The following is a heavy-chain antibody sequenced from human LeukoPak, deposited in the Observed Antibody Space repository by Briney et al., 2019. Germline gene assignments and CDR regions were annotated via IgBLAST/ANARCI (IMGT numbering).Heavy chain of an antibody. CDR1: GYSFTSYW. J-gene: IGHJ4*02. CDR2: IYPGDSDT. CDR3: ARSTYDYVWGSSEYDY. V-gene: IGHV5-51*01. D-gene: IGHD3-16*01. Sequence: GESLKISCKGSGYSFTSYWIGWVRRMPGKGLEWMGIIYPGDSDTRYSPSFQGQVTISADKSISTAYLQWSSLKASDTAMYYCARSTYDYVWGSSEYDYWGQGTLVTVSS.